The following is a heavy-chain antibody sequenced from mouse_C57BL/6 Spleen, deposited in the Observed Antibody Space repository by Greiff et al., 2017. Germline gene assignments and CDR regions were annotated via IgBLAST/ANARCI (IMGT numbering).Heavy chain of an antibody. CDR3: ARAPGIHYFDY. D-gene: IGHD1-1*02. Sequence: VQLKESGPGLVKPSQSLSLTCSVTGYSITSGYYWNWIRQFPGNKLEWMGYISYDGSNNYNPSLKNRISITRDTSKNQFFLKLNSVTTEDTATYYCARAPGIHYFDYWGQGTTLTVSS. CDR2: ISYDGSN. CDR1: GYSITSGYY. V-gene: IGHV3-6*01. J-gene: IGHJ2*01.